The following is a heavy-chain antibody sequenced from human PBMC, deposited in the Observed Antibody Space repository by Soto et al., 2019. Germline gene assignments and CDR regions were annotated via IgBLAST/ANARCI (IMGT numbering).Heavy chain of an antibody. CDR1: GFSLTNGRMG. CDR2: FFSDAER. V-gene: IGHV2-26*01. J-gene: IGHJ6*04. D-gene: IGHD4-17*01. CDR3: ARMDGDYNYYGLDV. Sequence: QVTLKESGPVLVKPTETLTLTCSVSGFSLTNGRMGVSWIRQPPGKALEWLAHFFSDAERSYSTSMQSRLNMYKDSSGSQVVLTMTNMAPADTATYFCARMDGDYNYYGLDVWGYGIAVTVSS.